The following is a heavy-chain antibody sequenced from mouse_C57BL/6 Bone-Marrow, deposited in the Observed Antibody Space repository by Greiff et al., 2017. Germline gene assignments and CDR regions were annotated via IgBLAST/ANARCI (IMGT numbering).Heavy chain of an antibody. V-gene: IGHV1-55*01. D-gene: IGHD2-4*01. CDR2: IYPGSGST. CDR3: RARYDYDEGYYAMDD. Sequence: QVQLQQPGAELVKPGASVKMSCTASGYTFTSYWITWVTQRPGQGLDWIGDIYPGSGSTNYNEKFKSKATLTLDTSSSPAYMQLSSLTSEDSAVYYCRARYDYDEGYYAMDDWRQGTSVTVSS. J-gene: IGHJ4*01. CDR1: GYTFTSYW.